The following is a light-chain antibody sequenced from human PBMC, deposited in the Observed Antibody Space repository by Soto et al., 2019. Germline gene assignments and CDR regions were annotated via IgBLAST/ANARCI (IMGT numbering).Light chain of an antibody. V-gene: IGKV3-15*01. CDR2: GAH. Sequence: EIVITQAQATLSVSPGERATLSCRARQSVSGTLAWSQQKPGKAPRLLTYGAHTRTTGIPARFSGSGSGTEFTLTISSLQSEDFAVYYCQQYNNWPPLTFGGGTKVEIK. CDR3: QQYNNWPPLT. J-gene: IGKJ4*01. CDR1: QSVSGT.